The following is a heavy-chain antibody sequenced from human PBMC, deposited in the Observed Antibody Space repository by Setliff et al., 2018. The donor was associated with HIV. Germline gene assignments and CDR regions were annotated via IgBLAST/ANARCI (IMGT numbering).Heavy chain of an antibody. CDR3: TGDITAGFFLERDAEY. CDR2: IYYSGNT. V-gene: IGHV4-59*11. J-gene: IGHJ4*02. Sequence: SETLSLTCTVSGTSIRSRCWSWIRQPPGKGLEWIGTIYYSGNTNYKPSLKSRVTISVDKSQNQFSLQLSSVIAADTAVYYCTGDITAGFFLERDAEYWGQGSLVTVSS. CDR1: GTSIRSRC. D-gene: IGHD3-3*01.